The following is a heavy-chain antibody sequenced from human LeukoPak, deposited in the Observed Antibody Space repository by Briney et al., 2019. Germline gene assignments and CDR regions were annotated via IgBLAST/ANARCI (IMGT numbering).Heavy chain of an antibody. D-gene: IGHD2-2*01. V-gene: IGHV1-2*02. Sequence: ASVKVSCKASGYTFTGYYMHWVRQAPGQGFEWVGWINPNSGDTNYAQKFQGRVTMTRDTSISTVHMELSRLRSDDTAVYYCARANPLYCSSTTCLFDYWGQGTLVTVSS. CDR3: ARANPLYCSSTTCLFDY. CDR2: INPNSGDT. J-gene: IGHJ4*02. CDR1: GYTFTGYY.